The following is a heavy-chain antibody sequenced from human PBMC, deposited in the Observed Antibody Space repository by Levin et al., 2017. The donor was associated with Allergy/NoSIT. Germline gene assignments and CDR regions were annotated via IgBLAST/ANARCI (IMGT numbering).Heavy chain of an antibody. Sequence: PSETLSLTCLASGGSFSSTTYHWAWIRQSPGTGLEWIGSLYFGGTTYYNPSLRSRVTISVDTSKNQFSLKLSPATAADTAIYFCARRFLNDIGGMDVWGQGTTVTVSS. CDR1: GGSFSSTTYH. CDR2: LYFGGTT. CDR3: ARRFLNDIGGMDV. J-gene: IGHJ6*02. D-gene: IGHD3-16*01. V-gene: IGHV4-39*01.